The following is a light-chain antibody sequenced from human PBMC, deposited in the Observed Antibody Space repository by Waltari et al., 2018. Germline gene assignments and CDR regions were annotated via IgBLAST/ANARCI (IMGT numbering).Light chain of an antibody. CDR3: GTWDSSLSGAV. J-gene: IGLJ7*01. CDR1: SSNIGNNY. Sequence: QSVLTQPPSVSAAPGQRVTIPCSGGSSNIGNNYVSWYRQFPETAPKLRIYENTERPSGIPGRFSGSKSGTSATLDITGLQAGDEADYYCGTWDSSLSGAVFGGGTHLTVL. V-gene: IGLV1-51*02. CDR2: ENT.